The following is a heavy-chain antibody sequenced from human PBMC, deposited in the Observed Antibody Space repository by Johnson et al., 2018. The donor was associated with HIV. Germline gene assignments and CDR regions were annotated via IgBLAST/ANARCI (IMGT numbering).Heavy chain of an antibody. CDR1: GFTFSSYA. CDR2: VSYDGTNK. Sequence: QVQLVESGGGVVQPGRSLRLSCAASGFTFSSYAMHWVRQAPGKGLEWVAVVSYDGTNKYYADSVKGRFTISRDNSKNTLYLQMNSLRAEDTAVYYCARDFGDYYDSSGISGVFDIWSQGKMVTVSS. V-gene: IGHV3-30*04. J-gene: IGHJ3*02. CDR3: ARDFGDYYDSSGISGVFDI. D-gene: IGHD3-22*01.